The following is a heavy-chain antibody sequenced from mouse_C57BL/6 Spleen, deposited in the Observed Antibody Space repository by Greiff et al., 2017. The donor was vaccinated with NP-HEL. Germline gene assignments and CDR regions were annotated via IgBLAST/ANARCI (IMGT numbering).Heavy chain of an antibody. CDR2: INSDGGST. J-gene: IGHJ3*01. V-gene: IGHV5-2*01. D-gene: IGHD4-1*01. CDR1: EYEFPSHD. CDR3: ARRLTGTFAFAY. Sequence: EVQGVESGGGLVQPGESLKLSCESNEYEFPSHDMSWVRKTPEQRLELVAAINSDGGSTYYPDTMERRFIISRDNTKKTLYLQMSSLRSEDTALYYCARRLTGTFAFAYWGQGTLVTVSA.